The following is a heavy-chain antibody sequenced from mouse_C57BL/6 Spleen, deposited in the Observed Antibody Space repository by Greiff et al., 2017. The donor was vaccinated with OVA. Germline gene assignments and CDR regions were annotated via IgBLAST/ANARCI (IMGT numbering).Heavy chain of an antibody. Sequence: EVQLQQSGPGLAKPSQTLSLTCSVTGYSITSDYWNWIRKFPGNKLEYMGYISYSGSTYYNPSLKSRISITRDTSKNQYYLQLNSVTTEDTATYYCARKGLYYSNYGWYFDVWGTGTTVTVSS. CDR3: ARKGLYYSNYGWYFDV. D-gene: IGHD2-5*01. J-gene: IGHJ1*03. CDR2: ISYSGST. V-gene: IGHV3-8*01. CDR1: GYSITSDY.